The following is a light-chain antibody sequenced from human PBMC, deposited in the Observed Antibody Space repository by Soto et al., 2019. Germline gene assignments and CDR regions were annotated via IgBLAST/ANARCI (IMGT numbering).Light chain of an antibody. CDR3: QQYGSTPPT. V-gene: IGKV3-20*01. CDR1: QSIDSSY. J-gene: IGKJ1*01. CDR2: GAS. Sequence: VLTQSTGTLSLFPGERATLSCSASQSIDSSYLAWYQHKPGQAPRLLIYGASSRATGIPDRFRGSASGTDYTLTINRLEVEDFAVYYCQQYGSTPPTCGQGLKVEIK.